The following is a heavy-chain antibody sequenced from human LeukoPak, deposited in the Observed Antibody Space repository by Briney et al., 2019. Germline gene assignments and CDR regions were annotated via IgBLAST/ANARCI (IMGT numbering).Heavy chain of an antibody. V-gene: IGHV4-39*07. CDR3: AREPSIYDYDSSGPGAFDI. Sequence: NASETLSLTCTVSGGSISSSSYYWGWIRQPPGKGLEWIGSIYNSGSTYYNPSLKSRVTISVDTSKNQFSLKLSSVTAADTAVYYCAREPSIYDYDSSGPGAFDIWGQGTMVTVSS. D-gene: IGHD3-22*01. CDR2: IYNSGST. J-gene: IGHJ3*02. CDR1: GGSISSSSYY.